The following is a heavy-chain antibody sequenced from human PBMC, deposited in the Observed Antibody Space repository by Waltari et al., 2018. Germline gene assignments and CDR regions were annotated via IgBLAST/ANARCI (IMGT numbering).Heavy chain of an antibody. Sequence: RLSCAASGFTLSDHYMDWVRQAPGKGLEWVGRTRNKANSYKTQYAASVKGRFSISRDESKNSVYLQMNSLKTEDTAVYYCARSMTTVTIDYYYYGMDVWGQGTTVTVSS. CDR3: ARSMTTVTIDYYYYGMDV. D-gene: IGHD4-17*01. V-gene: IGHV3-72*01. CDR2: TRNKANSYKT. CDR1: GFTLSDHY. J-gene: IGHJ6*02.